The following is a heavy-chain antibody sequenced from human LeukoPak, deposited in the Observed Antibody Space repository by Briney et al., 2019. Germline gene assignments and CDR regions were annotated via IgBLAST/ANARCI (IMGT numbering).Heavy chain of an antibody. CDR1: GGSNSSGGYY. J-gene: IGHJ5*02. Sequence: PSETLSLTCTVSGGSNSSGGYYWSWIRQHPGKGLEWIGYIYYSGSTYYNPSLKSRVTISVDTSKNQFSLKLSSVTAADTAVYYCARDSMDSGYDFSNRWFDPWGQGTLVTVSS. CDR3: ARDSMDSGYDFSNRWFDP. CDR2: IYYSGST. V-gene: IGHV4-31*03. D-gene: IGHD5-12*01.